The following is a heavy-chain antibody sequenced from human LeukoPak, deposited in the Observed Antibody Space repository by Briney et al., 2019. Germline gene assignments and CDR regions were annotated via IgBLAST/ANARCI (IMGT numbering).Heavy chain of an antibody. Sequence: SETLSLTCTVSGGSISSYYWAWIRQPPGKGLEWIGYMYHSGSANYNSSLKSRVTLSVDTSKNQFSLKLSSLTATDTAVYYCARQPVARYSFDYWGQGALVSVSS. J-gene: IGHJ4*02. V-gene: IGHV4-59*08. CDR1: GGSISSYY. CDR2: MYHSGSA. CDR3: ARQPVARYSFDY. D-gene: IGHD6-19*01.